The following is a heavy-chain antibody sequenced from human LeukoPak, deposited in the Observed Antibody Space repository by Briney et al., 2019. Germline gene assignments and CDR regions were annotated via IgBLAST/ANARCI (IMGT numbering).Heavy chain of an antibody. CDR3: ARCDFHGLGY. CDR2: ISSSGSTI. J-gene: IGHJ4*02. CDR1: GFTFSSYE. Sequence: PGGSLRLSCAASGFTFSSYEMNWVRQAPGKGLEWVSYISSSGSTIYYADSVKGRFTISRDNAKNSLYLQMNSLRAEDTAVYYCARCDFHGLGYWGQGTLVTVSS. V-gene: IGHV3-48*03. D-gene: IGHD7-27*01.